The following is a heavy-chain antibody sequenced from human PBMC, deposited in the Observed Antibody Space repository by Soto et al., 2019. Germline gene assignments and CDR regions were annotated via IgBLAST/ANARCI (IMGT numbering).Heavy chain of an antibody. CDR3: ARGIWERSSGWYYFGS. J-gene: IGHJ4*02. CDR2: VNAGNGHT. Sequence: GASVKVSCKASGYTFTNHAVNWFRQAPGQSLEWMGWVNAGNGHTKYSEKFQGRVTITRDTSANTAYLDLSSLRSEDTALYFCARGIWERSSGWYYFGSWGQGTLVTVSS. D-gene: IGHD6-19*01. CDR1: GYTFTNHA. V-gene: IGHV1-3*01.